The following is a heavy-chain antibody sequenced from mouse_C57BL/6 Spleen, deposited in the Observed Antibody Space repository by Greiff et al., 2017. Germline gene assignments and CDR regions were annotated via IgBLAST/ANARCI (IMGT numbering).Heavy chain of an antibody. J-gene: IGHJ3*01. CDR2: IYPGDGDT. CDR3: ARLTGGFAY. Sequence: QVHVKQSGPELVKPGASVKISCKASGYAFSSSWMNWVKQRPGKGLEWIGRIYPGDGDTNYNGKFKGKATLTADKSSSTAYMQLSSLTSEDSAVYFCARLTGGFAYWGQGTLVTVSA. CDR1: GYAFSSSW. V-gene: IGHV1-82*01. D-gene: IGHD3-1*01.